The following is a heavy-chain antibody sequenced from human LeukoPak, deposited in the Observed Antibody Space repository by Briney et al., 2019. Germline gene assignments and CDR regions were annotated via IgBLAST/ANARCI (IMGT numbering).Heavy chain of an antibody. CDR1: GGSFSGYS. D-gene: IGHD6-6*01. J-gene: IGHJ6*02. CDR3: AAAPLEYYYYGMDV. CDR2: INHSGST. Sequence: SETLSLTCGVIGGSFSGYSWSWIRQPPGKGLEWSGEINHSGSTNYNPSLKSRVTISVDTSKNQVSLRLSSVTAADTAVYFCAAAPLEYYYYGMDVWGQGTTVTVSS. V-gene: IGHV4-34*01.